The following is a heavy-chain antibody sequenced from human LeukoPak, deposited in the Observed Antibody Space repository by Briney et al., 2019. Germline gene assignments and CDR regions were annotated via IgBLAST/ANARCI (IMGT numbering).Heavy chain of an antibody. Sequence: SETLSLTCAVYGGSFSGYYWGWIRQPPGKGLEWIGEINHSGSTNYNPSLKSRVTISVDTSKNQFSLKLSSVTAADTAVYYCARGAVVVPAARAAGFDPWGQGTLVTVSS. CDR2: INHSGST. V-gene: IGHV4-34*01. CDR3: ARGAVVVPAARAAGFDP. D-gene: IGHD2-2*01. J-gene: IGHJ5*02. CDR1: GGSFSGYY.